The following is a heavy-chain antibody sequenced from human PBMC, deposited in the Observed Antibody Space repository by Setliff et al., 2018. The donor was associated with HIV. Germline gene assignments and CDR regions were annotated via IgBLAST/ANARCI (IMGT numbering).Heavy chain of an antibody. J-gene: IGHJ5*01. CDR3: ARRGVPQQIDLDS. Sequence: ASVKVSCKASGYTFTSYYIHWVRQAPGQGFEWTGIINPSDGSAHFAQKFQGRVSMTRDTSTSTVYMELSSLRSEDTATYYCARRGVPQQIDLDSWGHGTLVTVSS. CDR2: INPSDGSA. CDR1: GYTFTSYY. V-gene: IGHV1-46*01. D-gene: IGHD3-10*01.